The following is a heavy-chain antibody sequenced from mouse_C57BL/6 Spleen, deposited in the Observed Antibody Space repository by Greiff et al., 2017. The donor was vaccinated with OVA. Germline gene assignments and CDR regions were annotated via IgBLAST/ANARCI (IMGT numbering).Heavy chain of an antibody. CDR2: FYPGSGSI. V-gene: IGHV1-62-2*01. Sequence: QVHVKQSGAELVKPGASVKLSCKASGYTFTEYTIHWVKQRSGQGLEWIGWFYPGSGSIKYNEKFKDKATLTADKSSSTVYMELSRFTSEDSAVYFCARHEDEDSSRYYFFAYWGQGTLVTVSA. CDR1: GYTFTEYT. D-gene: IGHD2-1*01. CDR3: ARHEDEDSSRYYFFAY. J-gene: IGHJ3*01.